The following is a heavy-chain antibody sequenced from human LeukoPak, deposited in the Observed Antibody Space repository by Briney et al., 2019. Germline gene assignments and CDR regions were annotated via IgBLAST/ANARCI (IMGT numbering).Heavy chain of an antibody. Sequence: GESLKISCKGSGYSFTSYWIGWVRQMTGKGLEWMGIIYPGDSDTRYSPSFQGQLNISADKSISTAYLQWSSLKASYTAMYYGARRGPSCYYDSSGYCWFDPWGQGTLVTVSS. V-gene: IGHV5-51*01. CDR2: IYPGDSDT. J-gene: IGHJ5*02. CDR3: ARRGPSCYYDSSGYCWFDP. D-gene: IGHD3-22*01. CDR1: GYSFTSYW.